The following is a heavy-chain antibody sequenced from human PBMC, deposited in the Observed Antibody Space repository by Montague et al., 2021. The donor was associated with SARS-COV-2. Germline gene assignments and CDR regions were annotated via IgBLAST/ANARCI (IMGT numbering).Heavy chain of an antibody. V-gene: IGHV3-9*01. CDR2: ISWNSGSI. D-gene: IGHD6-6*01. CDR1: GFTYGDYA. CDR3: AKSDSSSPYFDY. Sequence: SLRLSCAASGFTYGDYAMHWVRQAPGKGLEWVSGISWNSGSIGYADSVKGRFTISRDNAKNSLYLQMNSLRAEDTALYYCAKSDSSSPYFDYWGQGTLVTVSS. J-gene: IGHJ4*02.